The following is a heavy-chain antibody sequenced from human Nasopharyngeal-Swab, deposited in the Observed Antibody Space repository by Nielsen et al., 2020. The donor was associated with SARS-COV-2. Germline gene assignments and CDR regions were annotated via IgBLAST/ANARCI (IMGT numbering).Heavy chain of an antibody. CDR1: GFTFDDYA. J-gene: IGHJ6*02. D-gene: IGHD2-2*01. V-gene: IGHV3-9*01. CDR3: AKTLNPYCSSTSCYSGGRDV. CDR2: ISWNSGSI. Sequence: GGSLRPSCAASGFTFDDYAMHWVRQAPGKGLEWVSGISWNSGSIGYADSVKGRFTISRDNAKNSLYLQMNSLRAEDTALYYCAKTLNPYCSSTSCYSGGRDVWGQGTTVTVSS.